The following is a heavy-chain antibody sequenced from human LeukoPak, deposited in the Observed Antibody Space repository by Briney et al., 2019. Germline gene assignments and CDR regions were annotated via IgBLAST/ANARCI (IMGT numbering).Heavy chain of an antibody. D-gene: IGHD1-26*01. Sequence: ASVKVSCKVSGNTLTELALHWVRQAPGKGLEWMGGFDPGDGKIIYAQKFQGRVTMTEDRSTDTAYMDLISLRSDDTAVYYSATGAVWDLLNYWGQGTLVTVSS. CDR2: FDPGDGKI. CDR1: GNTLTELA. J-gene: IGHJ4*02. CDR3: ATGAVWDLLNY. V-gene: IGHV1-24*01.